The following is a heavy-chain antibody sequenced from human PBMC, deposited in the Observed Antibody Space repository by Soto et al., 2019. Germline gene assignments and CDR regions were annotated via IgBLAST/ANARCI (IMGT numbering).Heavy chain of an antibody. J-gene: IGHJ4*02. CDR3: ARVGSCSSTPCWPIGYFEY. CDR1: GDSISSFY. Sequence: SETLSLTCTVSGDSISSFYWTWLRQPPGKGLEWVGYILSSGSTNYNPSLKSRVTISVDTSENQFSLKLTSVTAADTAVYYCARVGSCSSTPCWPIGYFEYWGQGTLVTVSS. CDR2: ILSSGST. D-gene: IGHD2-2*01. V-gene: IGHV4-59*01.